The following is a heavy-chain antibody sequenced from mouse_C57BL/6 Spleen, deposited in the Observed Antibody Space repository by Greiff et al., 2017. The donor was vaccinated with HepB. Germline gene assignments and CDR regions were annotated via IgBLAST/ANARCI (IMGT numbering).Heavy chain of an antibody. Sequence: EVHLVESGAELVRPGASVKLSCTASGFNIKDDYMHWVKQRPEQGLEWIGWIDPENGDTEYASKFQGKATITADTSSNTAYLQLSSLTSEDTAVYYCTTAVVFDYWGQGTTLTVSS. CDR2: IDPENGDT. CDR1: GFNIKDDY. V-gene: IGHV14-4*01. J-gene: IGHJ2*01. D-gene: IGHD1-1*01. CDR3: TTAVVFDY.